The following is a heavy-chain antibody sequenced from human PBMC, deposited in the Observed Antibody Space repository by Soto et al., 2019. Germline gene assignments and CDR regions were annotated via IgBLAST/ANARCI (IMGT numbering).Heavy chain of an antibody. CDR1: GVTFSSSD. CDR3: AKAADTAMVPTDY. D-gene: IGHD5-18*01. J-gene: IGHJ4*02. Sequence: PGGSLRLACAASGVTFSSSDMSWVLQAPGNGLGWVSAIRVSGGITYYVESVKGRFTISRDNSKNTLYLQMNSLSAQDTAVYYCAKAADTAMVPTDYWGQGTLVTV. V-gene: IGHV3-23*01. CDR2: IRVSGGIT.